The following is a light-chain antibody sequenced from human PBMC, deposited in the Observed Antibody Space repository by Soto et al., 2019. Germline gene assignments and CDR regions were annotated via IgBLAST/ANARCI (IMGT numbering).Light chain of an antibody. Sequence: AIQLTQSPSSLSASVGDRVTITCRASQGISTNLAWYQQRPGKAPKVLIYDASSLESGVPSRFSGGGSGTDFTLTISSRQPEEVATYYCQQFSNFAFAFGGGTEVDI. CDR3: QQFSNFAFA. J-gene: IGKJ4*01. V-gene: IGKV1D-13*01. CDR2: DAS. CDR1: QGISTN.